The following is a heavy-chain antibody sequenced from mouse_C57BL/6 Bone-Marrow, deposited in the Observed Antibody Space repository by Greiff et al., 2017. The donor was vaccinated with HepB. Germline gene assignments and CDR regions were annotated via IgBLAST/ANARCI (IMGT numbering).Heavy chain of an antibody. V-gene: IGHV1-18*01. CDR2: INPNNGGT. D-gene: IGHD3-2*02. Sequence: DVKLQESGPELVKPGASVKIPCKASGYTFTDYNMDWVKQSHGKSLEWIGDINPNNGGTIYNQKFKGKATLTVDKSSSTAYMELRSLTSEDTAVYYCASGPQLRLPYYYAMDYWGQGTSVTVSS. CDR3: ASGPQLRLPYYYAMDY. CDR1: GYTFTDYN. J-gene: IGHJ4*01.